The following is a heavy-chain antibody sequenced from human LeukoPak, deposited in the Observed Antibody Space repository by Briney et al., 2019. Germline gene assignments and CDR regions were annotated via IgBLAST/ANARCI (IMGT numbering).Heavy chain of an antibody. CDR2: IHHSGST. D-gene: IGHD5-18*01. V-gene: IGHV4-30-4*08. J-gene: IGHJ4*02. CDR1: GGAVNSDNQY. Sequence: SETLSLTCTVSGGAVNSDNQYWSWIRQPPGKGLEWIGYIHHSGSTYYNPSLKSRLTISLDTSRNQFSLKMNFVTAADTAVYYCAKDNFGYGAMDCWGQGTLVTVSS. CDR3: AKDNFGYGAMDC.